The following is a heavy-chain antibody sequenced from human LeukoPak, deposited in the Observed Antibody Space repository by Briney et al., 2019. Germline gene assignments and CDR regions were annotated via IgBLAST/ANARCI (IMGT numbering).Heavy chain of an antibody. CDR2: IKQDGSEK. Sequence: PGGSLRLSCAASGFTFSSYWMSWVRQAPGKGLEWVANIKQDGSEKYYVDSVKGRFTISRDNAKNSLYLQINSLRAEDTAVYYCARLIVVVITTRPYGMDVWGQGTTVTVSS. CDR3: ARLIVVVITTRPYGMDV. J-gene: IGHJ6*02. V-gene: IGHV3-7*01. CDR1: GFTFSSYW. D-gene: IGHD3-22*01.